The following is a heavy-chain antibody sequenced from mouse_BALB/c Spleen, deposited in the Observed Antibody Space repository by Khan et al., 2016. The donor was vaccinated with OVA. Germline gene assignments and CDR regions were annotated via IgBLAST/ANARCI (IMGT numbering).Heavy chain of an antibody. CDR1: GYAFTNYQ. J-gene: IGHJ3*01. D-gene: IGHD3-1*01. Sequence: QVQLQQSGAELVKPGASVKLSCKASGYAFTNYQMYWVKQRPGQGLEWIGEINPSNGGTNFNEKFKSKATLTVDQSSSTAYMQLSSLTSEDSAVYYCKRGGYGGFAYWGQGTLVTVSA. V-gene: IGHV1S81*02. CDR2: INPSNGGT. CDR3: KRGGYGGFAY.